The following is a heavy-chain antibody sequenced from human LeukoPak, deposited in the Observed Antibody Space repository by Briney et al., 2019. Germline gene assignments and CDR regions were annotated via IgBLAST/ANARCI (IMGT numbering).Heavy chain of an antibody. D-gene: IGHD6-19*01. CDR1: DYTFTSYG. Sequence: GASVKVSCRASDYTFTSYGISWVRQAPARGREWMRWISGYNGNTNHAQNLQGRVTMTTDTSTSTAYMELRSLRSDDTAVYYCARDKAVADSGWAFDIWGQGTMVTVSS. J-gene: IGHJ3*02. V-gene: IGHV1-18*01. CDR2: ISGYNGNT. CDR3: ARDKAVADSGWAFDI.